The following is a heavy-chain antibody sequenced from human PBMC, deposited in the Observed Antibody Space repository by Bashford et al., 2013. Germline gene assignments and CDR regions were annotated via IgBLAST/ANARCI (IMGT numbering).Heavy chain of an antibody. J-gene: IGHJ3*02. V-gene: IGHV3-30*04. D-gene: IGHD6-13*01. CDR3: ARDQSRIAAYDAFDI. CDR2: ISKDGSAK. Sequence: VRQAPGKGLEWVAVISKDGSAKAYSDSVKGRFTISREISQNTLYLQMNNLRAEDTGVYFCARDQSRIAAYDAFDIWGQGTMVTVSS.